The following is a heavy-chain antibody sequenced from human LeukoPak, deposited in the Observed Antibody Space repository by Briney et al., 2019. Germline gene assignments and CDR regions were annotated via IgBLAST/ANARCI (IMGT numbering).Heavy chain of an antibody. CDR2: IYYSGST. D-gene: IGHD3-10*01. J-gene: IGHJ4*02. V-gene: IGHV4-30-4*02. CDR1: GGSISSGDYY. Sequence: PSETLSLTCTVSGGSISSGDYYWSWIRQPPGKGLEWIGYIYYSGSTYYNPSLKSRVTISVDTSKNQFSLKLSSVTAADTAVYYCARVERYPMDYFDYWGQGTLVTVSS. CDR3: ARVERYPMDYFDY.